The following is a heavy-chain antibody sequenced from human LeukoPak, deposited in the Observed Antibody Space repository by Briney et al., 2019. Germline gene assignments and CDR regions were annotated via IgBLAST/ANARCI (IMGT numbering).Heavy chain of an antibody. CDR2: VYPSGNT. V-gene: IGHV4-4*07. J-gene: IGHJ5*02. Sequence: PSETLSLTCTISADSINIYYWTWIRQPAGKGLEWIGRVYPSGNTNYNPSLKSRVTISVDTSKNQFSLRLTSVTAADTAVYYCARNPTLARFDPWGQGTLVTVSS. CDR1: ADSINIYY. CDR3: ARNPTLARFDP.